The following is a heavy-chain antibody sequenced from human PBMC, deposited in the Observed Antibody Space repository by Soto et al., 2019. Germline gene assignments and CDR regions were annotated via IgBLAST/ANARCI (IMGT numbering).Heavy chain of an antibody. D-gene: IGHD6-13*01. CDR1: DFNFRNYW. CDR3: ARGSTEADY. CDR2: IKQDRSEK. V-gene: IGHV3-7*02. J-gene: IGHJ4*02. Sequence: GSLRHFCAAFDFNFRNYWLSSVRQAPGKVLEWVANIKQDRSEKYYVDSVKGRFTISRDYAKNSLYLQMDSLRAEDTAVYYCARGSTEADYWGPGTLVTVSS.